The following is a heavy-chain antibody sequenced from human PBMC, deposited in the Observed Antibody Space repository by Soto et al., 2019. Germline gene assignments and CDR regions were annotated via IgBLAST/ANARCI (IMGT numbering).Heavy chain of an antibody. CDR1: GFTFSNAW. CDR2: IKSKTDGGTT. J-gene: IGHJ6*02. CDR3: TTVGQFCSSTSCRYYYYGMDV. Sequence: GGSLRLSCAASGFTFSNAWMNWVRQAPGKGLEWVGRIKSKTDGGTTDYAAPVKGRFTISRDDSKNTLYLQMNSLKTEDTAVYYCTTVGQFCSSTSCRYYYYGMDVWGQGTTDTVSS. D-gene: IGHD2-2*01. V-gene: IGHV3-15*07.